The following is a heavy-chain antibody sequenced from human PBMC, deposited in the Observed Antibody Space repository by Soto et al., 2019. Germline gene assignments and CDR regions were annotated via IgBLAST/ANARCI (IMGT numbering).Heavy chain of an antibody. CDR1: GFTFSSYW. CDR2: IKQDGSEK. CDR3: ASNSGRYDFWSGEKY. V-gene: IGHV3-7*01. J-gene: IGHJ1*01. Sequence: EVQLVESGGGLVQPGGSLRLSCAASGFTFSSYWMSWVRQAPGKGLEWVANIKQDGSEKYYVDSVKGRITISRDNAKNSLYLQMNSLRAEDTAVYYCASNSGRYDFWSGEKYWGQGTLVTVSS. D-gene: IGHD3-3*01.